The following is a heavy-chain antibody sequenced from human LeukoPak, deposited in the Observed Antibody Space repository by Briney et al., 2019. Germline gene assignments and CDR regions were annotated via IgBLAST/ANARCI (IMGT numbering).Heavy chain of an antibody. Sequence: GGSLRLSCAASGFTFSSYAMSWVRQAPGKGLEWVSGISGSGGSTYYADSVKGRFTISRDNAKNSLYLQMNSLRAEDTAVYYCARAHLPAAMIWWFDPWGQGTLVTVSS. CDR2: ISGSGGST. CDR1: GFTFSSYA. J-gene: IGHJ5*02. D-gene: IGHD2-2*01. CDR3: ARAHLPAAMIWWFDP. V-gene: IGHV3-23*01.